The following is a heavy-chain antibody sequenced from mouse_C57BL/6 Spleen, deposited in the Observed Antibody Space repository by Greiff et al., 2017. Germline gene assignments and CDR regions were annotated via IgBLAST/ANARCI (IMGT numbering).Heavy chain of an antibody. CDR3: ARDYGSSLYWYFDV. J-gene: IGHJ1*03. V-gene: IGHV3-1*01. CDR2: ISYSGST. CDR1: GYSITSGYD. D-gene: IGHD1-1*01. Sequence: VQLQQSGPGMVKPSQSLSLTCTVTGYSITSGYDWHWIRHFPGNKLEWMGYISYSGSTNYNPSLKSRISITHDTSKNHFFLKLNSVTTEDTATYYCARDYGSSLYWYFDVWGTGTTVTVSS.